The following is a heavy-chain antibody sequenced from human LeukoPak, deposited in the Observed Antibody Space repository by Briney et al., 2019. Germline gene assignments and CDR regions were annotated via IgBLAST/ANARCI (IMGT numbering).Heavy chain of an antibody. V-gene: IGHV3-48*01. CDR1: GFTFSSYS. CDR2: ISSDSTTI. J-gene: IGHJ4*02. D-gene: IGHD1-26*01. Sequence: GESLRLSCAASGFTFSSYSMNWVRQAPGKGLEWVSYISSDSTTIYYAASVKGRFTISRDNAKNSLYLRMNSLRAEDTAVYYCARARVGAISDYWGQGTLVTVSS. CDR3: ARARVGAISDY.